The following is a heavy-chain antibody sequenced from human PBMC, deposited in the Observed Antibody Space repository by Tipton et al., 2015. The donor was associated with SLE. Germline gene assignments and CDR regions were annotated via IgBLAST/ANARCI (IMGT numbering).Heavy chain of an antibody. CDR3: AKDSGYCSSTSCYTDAFDI. CDR1: GFTFDDYT. V-gene: IGHV3-43*01. J-gene: IGHJ3*02. CDR2: ISWDGGST. D-gene: IGHD2-2*01. Sequence: SLRLSCAASGFTFDDYTMHWVRQAPGKGLEWVSLISWDGGSTYYADSVKGRFTISRDNSKNSLYLQMNSLRTEDTALYYCAKDSGYCSSTSCYTDAFDIWGQGTVVPVSS.